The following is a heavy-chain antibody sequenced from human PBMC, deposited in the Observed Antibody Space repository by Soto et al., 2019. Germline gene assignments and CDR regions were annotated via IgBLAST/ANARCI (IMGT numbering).Heavy chain of an antibody. CDR2: IYPGDSDT. J-gene: IGHJ4*02. V-gene: IGHV5-51*01. D-gene: IGHD3-10*02. CDR3: ARYVLGPSGMRCIDY. CDR1: GYSFTSYW. Sequence: GESLKISCKGSGYSFTSYWIGWVRQMPGKGLEWMGIIYPGDSDTRYSPSFQGQVTISADKSISTAYLQWSSLKASDTAMYYCARYVLGPSGMRCIDYWGQGTLVTVSS.